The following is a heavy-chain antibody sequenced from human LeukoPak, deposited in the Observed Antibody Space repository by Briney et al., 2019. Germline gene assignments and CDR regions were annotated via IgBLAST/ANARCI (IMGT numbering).Heavy chain of an antibody. Sequence: QTGGSLRLSCAASGFTFSNYAMSWVRQAPGKGLEWVSAISGSGGSTYYADSVKGRFTISRDNSKDTLYLQMNSLRAEDTAVYYCAKDHTGYSGGYYFDYWGQGTLVTVSS. D-gene: IGHD3-9*01. J-gene: IGHJ4*02. CDR2: ISGSGGST. V-gene: IGHV3-23*01. CDR1: GFTFSNYA. CDR3: AKDHTGYSGGYYFDY.